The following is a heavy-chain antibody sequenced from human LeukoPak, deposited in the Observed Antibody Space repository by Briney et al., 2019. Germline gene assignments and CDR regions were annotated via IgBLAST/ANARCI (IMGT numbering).Heavy chain of an antibody. CDR1: GFTFSNYW. CDR2: INSDGSSR. J-gene: IGHJ4*02. D-gene: IGHD6-13*01. V-gene: IGHV3-74*01. Sequence: GGSLRLSCAASGFTFSNYWMHWVRQAPGKGLVWVSRINSDGSSRNYADSVKGRFTISRDNAKNMLYLQMRSLRAEDTAVYYCASASSHRIAAGGDYWGQGTLVTVSS. CDR3: ASASSHRIAAGGDY.